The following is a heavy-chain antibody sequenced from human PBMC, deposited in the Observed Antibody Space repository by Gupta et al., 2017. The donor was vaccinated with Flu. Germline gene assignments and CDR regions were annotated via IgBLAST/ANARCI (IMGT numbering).Heavy chain of an antibody. CDR3: AKGSSYCSSTSCRAGAWFDP. J-gene: IGHJ5*02. V-gene: IGHV3-23*01. CDR2: ISGSGGST. D-gene: IGHD2-2*01. Sequence: LEWVSAISGSGGSTYYADSVKGRFTISRDNSKNTLYLQMNSLRAEDTAVYYCAKGSSYCSSTSCRAGAWFDPWGQGTLVTVSS.